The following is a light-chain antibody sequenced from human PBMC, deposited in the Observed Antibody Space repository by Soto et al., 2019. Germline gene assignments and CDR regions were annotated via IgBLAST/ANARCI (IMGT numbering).Light chain of an antibody. CDR2: NDN. Sequence: QSVLTQPPSASGTPGQGVAISCSGSSSNMGSNTVNWYQHLPGTAPKLIIYNDNQRPSGVPDRFFGSKSGTSASRAITGLQSEDEADYYCAAWDGSLNHILFGGGTKLTVV. CDR1: SSNMGSNT. CDR3: AAWDGSLNHIL. J-gene: IGLJ2*01. V-gene: IGLV1-44*01.